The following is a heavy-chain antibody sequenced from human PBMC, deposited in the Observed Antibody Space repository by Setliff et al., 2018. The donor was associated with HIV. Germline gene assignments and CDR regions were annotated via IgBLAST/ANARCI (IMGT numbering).Heavy chain of an antibody. D-gene: IGHD6-19*01. CDR1: GYSISSGYY. J-gene: IGHJ4*02. CDR2: VYHTGRA. CDR3: ASPASGGSSGQYNY. Sequence: SETLSLTCAVSGYSISSGYYWGWIRQPPGKGLEWIGNVYHTGRAFYNPSLQSRVTISVDTSKNQFSLKLSSVTAADTAVYYCASPASGGSSGQYNYWGQGTLVTVSS. V-gene: IGHV4-38-2*01.